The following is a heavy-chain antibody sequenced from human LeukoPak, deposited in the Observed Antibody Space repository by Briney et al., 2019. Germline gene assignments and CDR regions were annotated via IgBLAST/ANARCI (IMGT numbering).Heavy chain of an antibody. D-gene: IGHD1-14*01. J-gene: IGHJ4*02. Sequence: GGSLRLSCAASGFTFSSYSMNWVRQAPGKGLEWVSSISTSSSYIHYADSVKGRFTISRDNAKNSLYLQMNSLRAEDTAVYYCAGGTLNIPGEHGAFDYWGQGTLVTVSS. CDR3: AGGTLNIPGEHGAFDY. CDR2: ISTSSSYI. CDR1: GFTFSSYS. V-gene: IGHV3-21*01.